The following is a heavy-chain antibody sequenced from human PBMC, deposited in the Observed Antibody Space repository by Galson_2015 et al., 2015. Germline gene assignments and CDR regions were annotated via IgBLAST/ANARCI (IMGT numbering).Heavy chain of an antibody. Sequence: SLRLSCAASGFTFSNFGMNWVRQAPGKGLEWVSSISVSNSYIYYPDSVKGRFTISRDNAKNSLSLQMNSLRAEDTAVYYCARTPGTLFYYDSSGYLYSFDLWGQGALVTVSS. CDR1: GFTFSNFG. V-gene: IGHV3-21*01. CDR2: ISVSNSYI. J-gene: IGHJ4*02. CDR3: ARTPGTLFYYDSSGYLYSFDL. D-gene: IGHD3-22*01.